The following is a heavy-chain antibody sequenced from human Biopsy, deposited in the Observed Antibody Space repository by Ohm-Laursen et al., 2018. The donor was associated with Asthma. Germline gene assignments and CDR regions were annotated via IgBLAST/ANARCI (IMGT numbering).Heavy chain of an antibody. D-gene: IGHD3-3*01. CDR1: GFVFRSHA. CDR3: AKRRGYSDLTDFDH. CDR2: VSYDGGVA. J-gene: IGHJ4*02. Sequence: SLRLSCAATGFVFRSHAMHWVRQAPGKGLEWVAVVSYDGGVAHYADSMKGRFTISRDNAKSTLYLQMNRLRTDDTAVYYCAKRRGYSDLTDFDHWGQGTLATVSS. V-gene: IGHV3-30*18.